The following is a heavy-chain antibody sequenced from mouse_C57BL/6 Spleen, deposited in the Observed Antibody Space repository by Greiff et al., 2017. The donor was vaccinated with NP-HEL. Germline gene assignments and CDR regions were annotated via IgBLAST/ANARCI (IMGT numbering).Heavy chain of an antibody. Sequence: EVHLVESGGGLVKPGGSLKLSCAASGFTFSDYGMHWVRQAPEKGLEWVAYISSGSSTIYYADTVKGRFTISRDNAKNTLFLQMTSLRSEDTAMYYCASYDGYYGAMDYWGQGTSVTVSS. J-gene: IGHJ4*01. CDR3: ASYDGYYGAMDY. CDR2: ISSGSSTI. D-gene: IGHD2-3*01. V-gene: IGHV5-17*01. CDR1: GFTFSDYG.